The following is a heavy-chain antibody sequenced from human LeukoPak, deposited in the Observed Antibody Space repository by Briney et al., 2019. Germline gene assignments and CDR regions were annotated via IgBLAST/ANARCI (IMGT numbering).Heavy chain of an antibody. V-gene: IGHV3-48*01. CDR3: ARDDYYFDY. Sequence: QSGGSLRLSCAASGFTFSSYSMNWVRQAPGKGLEWVSYISSSSSTIYYADSLKGRFTISRDNAKNSLYLQMNSLRAEDTAVYYCARDDYYFDYWGQGTLVTVSS. CDR2: ISSSSSTI. J-gene: IGHJ4*02. CDR1: GFTFSSYS.